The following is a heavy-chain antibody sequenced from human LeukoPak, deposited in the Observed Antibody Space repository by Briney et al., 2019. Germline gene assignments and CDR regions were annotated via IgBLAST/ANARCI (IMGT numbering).Heavy chain of an antibody. CDR2: IYYSGST. J-gene: IGHJ6*02. CDR1: GGSISSGGYY. Sequence: SQTLSLTCTVSGGSISSGGYYWSWVRQHPGKGLEWIGYIYYSGSTYYNPSLKSRVTISVDTSKNQFSLKLSSVTAADTAVYYCARDRSSYGMDVWGQGTTVTVSS. V-gene: IGHV4-31*03. D-gene: IGHD1-26*01. CDR3: ARDRSSYGMDV.